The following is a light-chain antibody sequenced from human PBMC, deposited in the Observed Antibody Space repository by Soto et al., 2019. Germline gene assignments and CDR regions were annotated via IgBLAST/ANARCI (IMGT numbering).Light chain of an antibody. CDR2: TLS. CDR1: QSLVHSDGNTY. Sequence: DVVMTQSPLSLPVTLGQPSSISCRSSQSLVHSDGNTYLDWYLQKPGQSPQLLIYTLSYRASGVPDRLSGSGSGTDLTMKISRVEAEDVGVYYCMQRIEFPYTFGQGTRLEIK. V-gene: IGKV2-40*01. CDR3: MQRIEFPYT. J-gene: IGKJ5*01.